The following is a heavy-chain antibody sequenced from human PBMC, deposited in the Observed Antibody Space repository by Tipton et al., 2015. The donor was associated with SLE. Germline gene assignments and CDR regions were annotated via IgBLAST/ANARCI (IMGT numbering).Heavy chain of an antibody. V-gene: IGHV4-61*02. J-gene: IGHJ4*02. CDR1: GGSITSDGHF. CDR2: VYVNGGT. D-gene: IGHD3-22*01. CDR3: ARQLRSYYYDSSGYFDY. Sequence: TLSLTCTVSGGSITSDGHFWSWIRQPAGKALEWIGRVYVNGGTTYNPSLRSRVTISVDMSKSQFFLRLSSVTAADTAVYYCARQLRSYYYDSSGYFDYWGQGTLVTVSS.